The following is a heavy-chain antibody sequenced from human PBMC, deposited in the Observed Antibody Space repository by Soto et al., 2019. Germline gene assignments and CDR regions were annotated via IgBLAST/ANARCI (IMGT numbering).Heavy chain of an antibody. CDR3: ARDQGRTVTRGDWFDP. D-gene: IGHD6-19*01. J-gene: IGHJ5*02. CDR1: GSMFSTYA. V-gene: IGHV3-30-3*01. CDR2: ISYDGSDI. Sequence: PGGSLRLSCAASGSMFSTYAMHWVRQAPGKGLEWVAVISYDGSDIYYGDSGKGRFTISRDNSRNTLYLEMNSLQTEDTAVFYCARDQGRTVTRGDWFDPWGQGTLVTVSS.